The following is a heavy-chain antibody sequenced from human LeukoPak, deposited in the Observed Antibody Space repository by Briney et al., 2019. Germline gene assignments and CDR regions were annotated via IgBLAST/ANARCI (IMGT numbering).Heavy chain of an antibody. CDR1: GCSFTSYW. Sequence: GESLKISCKGSGCSFTSYWIGWVRQMPGKGLESMGIIYPGDSDTRYSPSFQGQVTISADKSISTAYLQWSSLKASDTAMYYCARRRKSRYYYDSSGYPDAFDIWGQGTMVTVSS. J-gene: IGHJ3*02. CDR2: IYPGDSDT. D-gene: IGHD3-22*01. CDR3: ARRRKSRYYYDSSGYPDAFDI. V-gene: IGHV5-51*01.